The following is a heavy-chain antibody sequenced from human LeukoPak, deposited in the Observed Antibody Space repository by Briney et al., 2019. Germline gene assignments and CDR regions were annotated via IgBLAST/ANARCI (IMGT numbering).Heavy chain of an antibody. D-gene: IGHD6-13*01. CDR1: GYTFTSYG. CDR3: ARVVAAAKGGSYYYYYMDV. Sequence: ASVKVSCKASGYTFTSYGISWVRQAPGQGLEWMGWISAYNSNTNYAQKLQGRVTMTTDTSTSTAYMELRSLRSDDTAVYYCARVVAAAKGGSYYYYYMDVWGKGTTVTVSS. CDR2: ISAYNSNT. V-gene: IGHV1-18*01. J-gene: IGHJ6*03.